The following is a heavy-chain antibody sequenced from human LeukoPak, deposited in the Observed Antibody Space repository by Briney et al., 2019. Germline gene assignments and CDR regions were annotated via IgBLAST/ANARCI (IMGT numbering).Heavy chain of an antibody. CDR3: ARGASIRAYNWFDP. V-gene: IGHV1-8*01. Sequence: GSVKVSCKASGYTFTSYDINWVRQATGQGLEWMGWMNPNSGNTGYAQKFQGRVTMTRNTSISTAYMELSSLRSEDTAVYYCARGASIRAYNWFDPWGQGTLVTVSS. CDR1: GYTFTSYD. CDR2: MNPNSGNT. D-gene: IGHD3-16*01. J-gene: IGHJ5*02.